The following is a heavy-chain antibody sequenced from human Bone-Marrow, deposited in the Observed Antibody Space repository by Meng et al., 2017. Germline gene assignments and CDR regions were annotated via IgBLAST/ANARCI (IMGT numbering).Heavy chain of an antibody. Sequence: SVKVSCKASGGTFSSYAISWVRQAPGQGLEWMGGIIPIFGTANYAQKFQGRVTITADESTSTAYMELSSLRSDDTAVYYCARVGAIAVVPSFDYWGQGTLVTVSS. CDR1: GGTFSSYA. D-gene: IGHD6-19*01. CDR3: ARVGAIAVVPSFDY. V-gene: IGHV1-69*13. J-gene: IGHJ4*02. CDR2: IIPIFGTA.